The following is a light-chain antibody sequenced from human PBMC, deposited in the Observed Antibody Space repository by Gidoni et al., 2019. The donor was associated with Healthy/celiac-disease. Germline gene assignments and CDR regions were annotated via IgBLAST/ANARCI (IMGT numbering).Light chain of an antibody. CDR3: QQRSNWPRYT. CDR2: DAS. V-gene: IGKV3-11*01. Sequence: EFVLTPSPAPLSLSPGERPTLSCRASQSVSSYLAWYQQKPGQAPRRLIYDASNRATGIPARFSGSGSGTDFTLTISSLEPEDFAVYYCQQRSNWPRYTFGQGTKLEIK. CDR1: QSVSSY. J-gene: IGKJ2*01.